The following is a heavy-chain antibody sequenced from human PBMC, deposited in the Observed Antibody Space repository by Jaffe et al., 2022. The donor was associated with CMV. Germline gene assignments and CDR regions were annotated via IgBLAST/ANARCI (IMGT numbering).Heavy chain of an antibody. CDR3: AKVKGSSWYPLGRWFDP. D-gene: IGHD6-13*01. V-gene: IGHV3-23*01. Sequence: EVQLLESGGGLVQPGGSLRLSCAASGFTFSSYAMSWVRQAPGKGLEWVSAISGSGGSTYYADSVKGRFTISRDNSKNTLYLQMNSLRAEDTAVYYCAKVKGSSWYPLGRWFDPWGQGTLVTVSS. CDR1: GFTFSSYA. CDR2: ISGSGGST. J-gene: IGHJ5*02.